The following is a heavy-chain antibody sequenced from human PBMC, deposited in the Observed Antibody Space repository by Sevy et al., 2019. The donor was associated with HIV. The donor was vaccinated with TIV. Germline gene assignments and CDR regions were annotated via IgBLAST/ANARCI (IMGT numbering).Heavy chain of an antibody. J-gene: IGHJ4*02. CDR1: GYTLTELS. Sequence: ASVKVSCKVSGYTLTELSMHWVRQAPGKRLEWMGGFDPQDGETIYAQKFQGRVTMSEDTSTDTAYMELGSLRSEDTAVYYCATLNSGSYEFDYWGQGTLVTVSS. CDR2: FDPQDGET. CDR3: ATLNSGSYEFDY. V-gene: IGHV1-24*01. D-gene: IGHD1-26*01.